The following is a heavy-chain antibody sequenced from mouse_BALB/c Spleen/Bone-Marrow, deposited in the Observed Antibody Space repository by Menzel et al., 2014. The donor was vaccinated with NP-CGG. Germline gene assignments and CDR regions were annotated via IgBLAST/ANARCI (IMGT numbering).Heavy chain of an antibody. J-gene: IGHJ2*01. CDR1: AYSITSGYG. CDR2: IYYSGYT. Sequence: EVKLQESGPDLVKPSQSVSLTCTVTAYSITSGYGWHWIRQFPGNKLEWMAYIYYSGYTDYNPSLKGRISITRDTSKNQFFLQLNSVTTEDTATYYCARETSIIADFDYWGQGTTLTVSS. D-gene: IGHD1-1*01. CDR3: ARETSIIADFDY. V-gene: IGHV3-1*02.